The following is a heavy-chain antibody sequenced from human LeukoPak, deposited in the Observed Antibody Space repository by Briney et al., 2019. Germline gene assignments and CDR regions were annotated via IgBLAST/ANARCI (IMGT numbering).Heavy chain of an antibody. Sequence: PSETLSLTCAVYGESFDGYYWSWTRQSPGKGLEWIGHINHVGITNHNPSLKSRVTISVDTSKNQFTLKVRSVTAADTGVYFCARKGLRPLEWLSEYFFDYWGQGTLVSVAS. V-gene: IGHV4-34*01. CDR1: GESFDGYY. CDR2: INHVGIT. J-gene: IGHJ4*02. D-gene: IGHD3-3*01. CDR3: ARKGLRPLEWLSEYFFDY.